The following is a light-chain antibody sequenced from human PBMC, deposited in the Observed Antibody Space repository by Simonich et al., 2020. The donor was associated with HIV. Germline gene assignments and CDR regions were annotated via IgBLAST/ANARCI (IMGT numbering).Light chain of an antibody. CDR3: QQYYSYPPT. J-gene: IGKJ4*01. CDR1: QGISSY. CDR2: AAS. Sequence: ILMTQSPSSLPASVGDRVTITCRASQGISSYLAWYQQKPGKAPKLLIYAASTLQSGVPSRFSGSGSGTDFTLTISCLQSEDFATYYCQQYYSYPPTFGGGTKVEIK. V-gene: IGKV1-8*01.